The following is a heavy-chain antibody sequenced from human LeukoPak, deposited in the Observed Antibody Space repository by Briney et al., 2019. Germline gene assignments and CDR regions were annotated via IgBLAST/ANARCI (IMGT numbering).Heavy chain of an antibody. Sequence: GGSLRLSCAVSGFTFVNYWMHWVRQAPGKGLVWVSRINSDGSSTSYADSVKGRFTISRDNAKNTLYLQMNSLRAEDTAVYYCARGYYGSGSYYPDYWGQGTLVTVSS. V-gene: IGHV3-74*01. CDR3: ARGYYGSGSYYPDY. CDR2: INSDGSST. D-gene: IGHD3-10*01. CDR1: GFTFVNYW. J-gene: IGHJ4*02.